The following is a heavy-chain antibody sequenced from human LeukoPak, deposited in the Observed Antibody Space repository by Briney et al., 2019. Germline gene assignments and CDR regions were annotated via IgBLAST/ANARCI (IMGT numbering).Heavy chain of an antibody. Sequence: GGSLRLSCAASGFTFSDYFMSWIRQAPGRGLEWVSYVSSSGSTIYYADSVKGRFTISRDNAKNSLYVQMNSLRAEDTAVYYCARVGYYGMDVWGQGTTVTVSS. CDR3: ARVGYYGMDV. J-gene: IGHJ6*02. V-gene: IGHV3-11*01. CDR2: VSSSGSTI. CDR1: GFTFSDYF.